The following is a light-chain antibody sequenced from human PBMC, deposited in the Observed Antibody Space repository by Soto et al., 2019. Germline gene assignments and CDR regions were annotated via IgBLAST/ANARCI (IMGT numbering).Light chain of an antibody. CDR1: QSVSNNY. Sequence: EIVLTQSPGTLSLSPGERATLSCRASQSVSNNYLAWYQQKPGQAPRLLIYSASRGATGFPARFSGSGSGTDFTLTISRLEPEDFAVYYCQQYGSSPTFGQGTKVDIK. CDR2: SAS. CDR3: QQYGSSPT. V-gene: IGKV3-20*01. J-gene: IGKJ1*01.